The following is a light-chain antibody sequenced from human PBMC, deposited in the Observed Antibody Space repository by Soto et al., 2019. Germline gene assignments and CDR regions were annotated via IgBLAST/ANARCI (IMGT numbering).Light chain of an antibody. CDR2: GAS. J-gene: IGKJ3*01. CDR3: QHYYNWPFT. CDR1: QSVSSN. Sequence: EIVMTQSPATLSVSPGERATLSCRASQSVSSNLAWYQQKPGQAPRLLIFGASTRATDIPARFSGSGSATEFTLTISSLQSEDFAVYYCQHYYNWPFTFGPGTKVYI. V-gene: IGKV3-15*01.